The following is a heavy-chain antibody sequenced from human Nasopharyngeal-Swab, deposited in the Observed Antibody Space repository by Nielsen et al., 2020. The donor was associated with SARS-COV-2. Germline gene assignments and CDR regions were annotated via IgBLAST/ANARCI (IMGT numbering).Heavy chain of an antibody. Sequence: SVKVSCKASGGTFSSYAISWVRQAPGQGLEWMGRIIPILGIANYAQKFQGRVTITADKSTSTAYTELSSLRSEDTAVYYCARGNEGAAAGTGYYYYGMDVWGQGTTVTVSS. V-gene: IGHV1-69*04. D-gene: IGHD6-13*01. CDR1: GGTFSSYA. CDR3: ARGNEGAAAGTGYYYYGMDV. J-gene: IGHJ6*02. CDR2: IIPILGIA.